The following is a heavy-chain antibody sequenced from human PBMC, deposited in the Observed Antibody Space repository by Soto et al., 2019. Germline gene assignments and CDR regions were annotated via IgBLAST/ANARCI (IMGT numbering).Heavy chain of an antibody. Sequence: ASVKGSCKASGYTFTIYYMHWVRQAPGQGLEWMGIINPSGGSTSYAQKFQGRVTMTRDTSTSTVYMELSSLRSEDTAVYYCASRGYSYGSIFDYWGQGTLVTVSS. D-gene: IGHD5-18*01. V-gene: IGHV1-46*01. CDR2: INPSGGST. J-gene: IGHJ4*02. CDR1: GYTFTIYY. CDR3: ASRGYSYGSIFDY.